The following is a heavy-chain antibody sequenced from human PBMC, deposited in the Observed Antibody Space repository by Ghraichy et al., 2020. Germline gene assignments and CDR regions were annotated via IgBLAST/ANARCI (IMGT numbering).Heavy chain of an antibody. CDR1: GFTFSSYG. V-gene: IGHV3-30*02. CDR2: IRYDGSNK. Sequence: GESLNISCAASGFTFSSYGMHWVRQAPGKGLEWVAFIRYDGSNKYYADSVKGRFTISRDNSKNTLYLQMNSLRAEDTAVYYCAKDGYYYDSSGYYPEIDYWGQGTLVTVSS. D-gene: IGHD3-22*01. J-gene: IGHJ4*02. CDR3: AKDGYYYDSSGYYPEIDY.